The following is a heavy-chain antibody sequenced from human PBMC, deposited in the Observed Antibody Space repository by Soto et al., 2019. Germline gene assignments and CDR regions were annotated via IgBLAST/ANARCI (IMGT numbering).Heavy chain of an antibody. CDR3: ARASSNYRDYFDS. V-gene: IGHV6-1*01. Sequence: QTPSLTRGLSRGSGSSNNAAWDWIRQAPSRGLEWMGRTFYRSKWIADYAVSVKSRIAINPDTSKNQFSLQLNSVTPEDTAVYYCARASSNYRDYFDSWGQGTLVTVS. J-gene: IGHJ4*02. CDR2: TFYRSKWIA. CDR1: RGSGSSNNAA. D-gene: IGHD4-4*01.